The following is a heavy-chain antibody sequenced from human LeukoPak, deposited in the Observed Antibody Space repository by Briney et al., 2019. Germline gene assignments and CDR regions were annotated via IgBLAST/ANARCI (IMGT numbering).Heavy chain of an antibody. V-gene: IGHV4-59*01. CDR3: ARVGIVGATYPFDY. CDR2: IYYSGST. J-gene: IGHJ4*02. CDR1: SGSISSYY. Sequence: SETLSLTCTVSSGSISSYYWSWIRQPPGKGPEWIGYIYYSGSTNYNPSLKSRVTISVDTSKNQFSLKLSSVTAADTAVYYCARVGIVGATYPFDYWGQGTLVTVSS. D-gene: IGHD1-26*01.